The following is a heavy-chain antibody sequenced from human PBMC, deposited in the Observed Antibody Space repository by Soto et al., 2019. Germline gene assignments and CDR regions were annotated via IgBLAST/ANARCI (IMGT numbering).Heavy chain of an antibody. D-gene: IGHD6-13*01. CDR3: VWGRYSSSYQV. J-gene: IGHJ4*02. V-gene: IGHV3-7*04. CDR2: IKQDGSEK. CDR1: GFTFSSYW. Sequence: GGSLRLSCAASGFTFSSYWMSWVRQAPGKGLEWVANIKQDGSEKYYVDSVKGRFTISRDNAKKSLYLQMNSLRAEDTAVYYCVWGRYSSSYQVWGQGTLVTVS.